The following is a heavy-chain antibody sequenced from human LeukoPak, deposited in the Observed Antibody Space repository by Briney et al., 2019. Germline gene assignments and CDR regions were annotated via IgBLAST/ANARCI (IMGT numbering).Heavy chain of an antibody. J-gene: IGHJ4*02. CDR3: ARELLMAGGY. Sequence: SETLSLTCTVSGYSISSGYYWGWIRPPPGKGLEGIGSIYHSGSTYYNPSLKSRVTISVDTSKNQFSLKLSSVTAADTAVYYCARELLMAGGYWGQGTLVTVSS. CDR2: IYHSGST. CDR1: GYSISSGYY. D-gene: IGHD2-8*01. V-gene: IGHV4-38-2*02.